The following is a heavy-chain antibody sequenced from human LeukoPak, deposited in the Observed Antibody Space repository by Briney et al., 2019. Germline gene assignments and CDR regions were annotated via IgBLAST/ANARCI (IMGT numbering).Heavy chain of an antibody. Sequence: GGSLRLSCAASGFTFSHYWMSWVRLSPGKGLEWVGNIKHDGSYQFCVDSVRGRFTISRDNAKNSLCLQMSSLTAEDTAIYYCAKDTDVGNFDYWGQGTLVTVSS. D-gene: IGHD4-23*01. CDR3: AKDTDVGNFDY. V-gene: IGHV3-7*01. J-gene: IGHJ4*02. CDR1: GFTFSHYW. CDR2: IKHDGSYQ.